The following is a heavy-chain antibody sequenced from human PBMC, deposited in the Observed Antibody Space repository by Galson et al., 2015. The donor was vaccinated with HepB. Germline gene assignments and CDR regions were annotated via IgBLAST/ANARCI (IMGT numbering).Heavy chain of an antibody. CDR2: INPNSGGT. D-gene: IGHD3-10*01. CDR3: ARAYYYGSGRTTYYYYGMDV. CDR1: GYTFTGYY. J-gene: IGHJ6*02. V-gene: IGHV1-2*02. Sequence: SVKVSCKASGYTFTGYYMHWVRQAPGQGLEWMGWINPNSGGTNYAQKFQGRVTMTRDTSISTAYMELSRLRSDDTAVYYCARAYYYGSGRTTYYYYGMDVWGQGTTVTVSS.